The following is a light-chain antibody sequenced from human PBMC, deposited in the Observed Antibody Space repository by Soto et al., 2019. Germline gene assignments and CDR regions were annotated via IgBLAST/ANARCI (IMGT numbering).Light chain of an antibody. Sequence: EIGMTQSASTLSVSAGERATLSCRASQSVSSDLAWYHQKPGQAPRLLIYGASTRATGIPARFSGSGSGTEFNLTINSLQSEDFAVYYCQQYNNWPRTFGQGTKVDIK. CDR2: GAS. J-gene: IGKJ1*01. V-gene: IGKV3-15*01. CDR3: QQYNNWPRT. CDR1: QSVSSD.